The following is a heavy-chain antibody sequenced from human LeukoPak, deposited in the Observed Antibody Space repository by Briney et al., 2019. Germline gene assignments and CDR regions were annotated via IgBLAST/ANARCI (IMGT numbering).Heavy chain of an antibody. D-gene: IGHD3-3*01. V-gene: IGHV3-23*01. Sequence: GGPLRLSCAASGFTFSSYAMSWVRQAPGKGLGWVSAISGSGGSTYYADSVKGRFTISRDNSKNTLYLQMNSLRAEDTAVYYCATYDFWSGYYVLDYWGQGTLVTVSS. CDR1: GFTFSSYA. CDR2: ISGSGGST. J-gene: IGHJ4*02. CDR3: ATYDFWSGYYVLDY.